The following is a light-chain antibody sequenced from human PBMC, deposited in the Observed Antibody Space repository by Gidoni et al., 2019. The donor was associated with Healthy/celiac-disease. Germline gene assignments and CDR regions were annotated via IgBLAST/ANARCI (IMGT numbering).Light chain of an antibody. J-gene: IGLJ3*02. CDR1: SSNIGAGYD. Sequence: QSVLTQPPSVSGAPGQRVPISCTGSSSNIGAGYDVHWYQQLPGTAPKLLIYGNSNRPSGVPDRFSGSKSGTSASLAITGLQAEDEADYYCQPYDSSLSGSSVFGGGTKLTVL. CDR3: QPYDSSLSGSSV. CDR2: GNS. V-gene: IGLV1-40*01.